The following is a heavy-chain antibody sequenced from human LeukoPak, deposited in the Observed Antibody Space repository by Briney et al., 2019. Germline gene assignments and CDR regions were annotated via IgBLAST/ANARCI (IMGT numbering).Heavy chain of an antibody. J-gene: IGHJ4*02. D-gene: IGHD6-13*01. CDR3: ARDGYSSSWYRYDFDY. V-gene: IGHV3-7*01. Sequence: GGSLRLSCAASGFTFGSYWMSWVRQAPGKGLEWVANIKQDGSEKYYVDSVKGRFTISRDNAKNSLYLQMNSLRAEDTAVYYCARDGYSSSWYRYDFDYWGQGTLVTVSS. CDR1: GFTFGSYW. CDR2: IKQDGSEK.